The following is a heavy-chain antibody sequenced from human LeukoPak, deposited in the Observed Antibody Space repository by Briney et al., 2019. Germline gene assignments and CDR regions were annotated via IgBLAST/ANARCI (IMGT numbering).Heavy chain of an antibody. CDR1: GGTFSNYA. Sequence: SVKVSCKASGGTFSNYAISWVRQAPGQGPEWMGGIIPIYRTTTYAQKFQGRVTISTDGSTNAAYMELSSLRFDDTAVYFCAGGSSGRPLRGSLGSWSYYYHYMDVWGTGTSVTVSS. D-gene: IGHD3-16*01. J-gene: IGHJ6*03. V-gene: IGHV1-69*05. CDR2: IIPIYRTT. CDR3: AGGSSGRPLRGSLGSWSYYYHYMDV.